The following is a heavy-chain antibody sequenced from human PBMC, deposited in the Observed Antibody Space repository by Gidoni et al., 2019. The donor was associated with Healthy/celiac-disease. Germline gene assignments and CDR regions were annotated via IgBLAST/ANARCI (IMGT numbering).Heavy chain of an antibody. CDR2: ISGSGGST. CDR1: GFTFSSYA. CDR3: AKEPKPQVGGDFWSGYSV. Sequence: LESGGGLVQPGGSLRLSCAVSGFTFSSYAMSWVRQAPGKGLEWVSAISGSGGSTYYADSVKGRFTISRDNSKNTLYLQMNSLRAEDTAVYYCAKEPKPQVGGDFWSGYSVWGKGTTVTVSS. V-gene: IGHV3-23*01. J-gene: IGHJ6*04. D-gene: IGHD3-3*01.